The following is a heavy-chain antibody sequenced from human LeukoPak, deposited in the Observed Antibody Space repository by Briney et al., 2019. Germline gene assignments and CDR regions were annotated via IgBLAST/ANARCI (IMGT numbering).Heavy chain of an antibody. CDR1: GFTFSTYC. Sequence: TGRSLRLSCAASGFTFSTYCMSWVRQAPGKGLEWVSSISSSSSYIYYADSVKGRFTISRDNAKNSLYLQMNSLRAEDTAVYYCARAQYCGGDCYPRGDDAFDIWGQGTLVTASS. CDR3: ARAQYCGGDCYPRGDDAFDI. J-gene: IGHJ3*02. D-gene: IGHD2-21*02. CDR2: ISSSSSYI. V-gene: IGHV3-21*01.